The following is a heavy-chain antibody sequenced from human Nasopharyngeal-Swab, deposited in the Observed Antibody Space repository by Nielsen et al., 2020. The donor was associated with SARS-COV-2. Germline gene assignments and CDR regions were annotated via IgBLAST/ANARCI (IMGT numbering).Heavy chain of an antibody. Sequence: WIRQPPGKGLEWVSSTSSRSGDISYTDSVKGRFSISRDNAKNSLYLQMNSLRVEDTAVYYCARAHDSSGYYQRRSYFDYWGQGTLVTVSS. J-gene: IGHJ4*02. CDR2: TSSRSGDI. CDR3: ARAHDSSGYYQRRSYFDY. D-gene: IGHD3-22*01. V-gene: IGHV3-21*01.